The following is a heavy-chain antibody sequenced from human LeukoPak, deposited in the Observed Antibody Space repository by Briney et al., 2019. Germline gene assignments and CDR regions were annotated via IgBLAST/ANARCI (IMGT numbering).Heavy chain of an antibody. CDR2: IYPGDSDT. CDR1: GYSFPTYW. V-gene: IGHV5-51*01. Sequence: GESLKISCKGSGYSFPTYWIGWVRQMPGKGLEWMGIIYPGDSDTRYSPSFQGQVTISADKSISTAYLQWSGLKASDTAIYYCARLLFGEYRYFDYWGQGTLVTVSS. J-gene: IGHJ4*02. CDR3: ARLLFGEYRYFDY. D-gene: IGHD3-10*01.